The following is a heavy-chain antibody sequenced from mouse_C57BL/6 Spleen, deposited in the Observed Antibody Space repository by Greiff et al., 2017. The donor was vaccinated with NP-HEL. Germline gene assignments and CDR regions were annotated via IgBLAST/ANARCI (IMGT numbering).Heavy chain of an antibody. Sequence: DVKLVESGGGLVKPGGSLKLSCAASGFTFSDYGMHWVRQAPEKGLEWVAYISSGSSTIYYADTVKGRFTISRDNAKNTLFLQMTSLRSEDTAMYYCAQRGDYAMDYWGQGTSVTVSS. CDR1: GFTFSDYG. V-gene: IGHV5-17*01. J-gene: IGHJ4*01. CDR2: ISSGSSTI. CDR3: AQRGDYAMDY.